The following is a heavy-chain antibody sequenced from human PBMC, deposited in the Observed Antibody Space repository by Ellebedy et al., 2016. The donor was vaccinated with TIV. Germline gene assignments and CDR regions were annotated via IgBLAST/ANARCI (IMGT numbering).Heavy chain of an antibody. CDR3: AREIITMVRGVIITAAFDY. CDR1: GFTVSSNY. D-gene: IGHD3-10*01. V-gene: IGHV3-53*04. CDR2: IYSGGST. J-gene: IGHJ4*02. Sequence: GESLKISCAASGFTVSSNYMSWVRQAPGKGLEWVPVIYSGGSTYYADSVKGRFTISRHNSKNTLYLQMNSLRAEDTAVYYCAREIITMVRGVIITAAFDYWGQGTLVTVSS.